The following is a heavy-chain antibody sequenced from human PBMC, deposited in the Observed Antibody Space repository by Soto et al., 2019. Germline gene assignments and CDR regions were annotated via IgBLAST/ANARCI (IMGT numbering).Heavy chain of an antibody. CDR3: VRDSHGDY. Sequence: EVQLVESGGGLVKPGGSLRLSCAGSGFTFSIYWMHWVRQAQGKGLEWVSRIDHDGPTDYADSVRGRFTISRDNAENTLYLQMNSLRPEDTAVYYCVRDSHGDYWGQGTLVTVSS. J-gene: IGHJ4*02. V-gene: IGHV3-74*01. CDR2: IDHDGPT. CDR1: GFTFSIYW.